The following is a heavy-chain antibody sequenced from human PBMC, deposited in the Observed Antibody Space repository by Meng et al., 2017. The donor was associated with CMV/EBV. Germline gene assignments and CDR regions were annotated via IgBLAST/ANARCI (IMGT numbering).Heavy chain of an antibody. Sequence: ASVKVSCKASGYTFTGYYMHWVRQAPGQGLEWMGWINPNSGGTNYAQKFQGRVTMTRDTSISTAYMELSRLRSDDTAGYYCARVITIDDAFDIWGQGTMVTVSS. CDR3: ARVITIDDAFDI. J-gene: IGHJ3*02. CDR1: GYTFTGYY. D-gene: IGHD3-10*01. CDR2: INPNSGGT. V-gene: IGHV1-2*02.